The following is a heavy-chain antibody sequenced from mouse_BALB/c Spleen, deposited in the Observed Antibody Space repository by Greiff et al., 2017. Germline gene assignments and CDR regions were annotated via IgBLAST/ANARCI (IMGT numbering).Heavy chain of an antibody. Sequence: QVQLQQPGAELVRPGASVKLSCKASGYTFTSYWINWVKQRPGQGLEWIGNIYPSDSYTNYNQKFKDKATLTVDKSSSTAYMQLSSPTSEDSAVYYCTRYGNYSFDYWGQGTTLTVSS. CDR3: TRYGNYSFDY. J-gene: IGHJ2*01. CDR2: IYPSDSYT. D-gene: IGHD2-1*01. CDR1: GYTFTSYW. V-gene: IGHV1-69*02.